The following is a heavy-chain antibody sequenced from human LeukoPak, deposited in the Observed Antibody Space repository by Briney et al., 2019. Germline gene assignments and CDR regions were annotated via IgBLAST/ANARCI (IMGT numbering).Heavy chain of an antibody. D-gene: IGHD5-24*01. CDR3: ATVFRDVYNYDDY. Sequence: PGGSLRLSCAASGFTFNTYTLNWVRQAPGQGLEWLSSISSSSGYIFYADSVKGRFTISRDNAKNSLYLQLNSLRAEDTAVYYCATVFRDVYNYDDYWGQGALVTVSS. CDR1: GFTFNTYT. CDR2: ISSSSGYI. J-gene: IGHJ4*02. V-gene: IGHV3-21*01.